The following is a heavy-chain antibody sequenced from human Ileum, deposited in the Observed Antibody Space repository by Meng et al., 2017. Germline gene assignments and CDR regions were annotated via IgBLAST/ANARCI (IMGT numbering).Heavy chain of an antibody. CDR3: ARVVGGPASMSGWFDP. CDR1: GGLSSSSNW. V-gene: IGHV4-4*02. D-gene: IGHD2-2*01. J-gene: IGHJ5*01. CDR2: ISHSGSP. Sequence: QDQPQECSPELVTPSGPLPLTGAVSGGLSSSSNWWTWVRQAPGKGLEWMGEISHSGSPNYNPSLKSRVTISVDKSQNQFSLKLNSVTAADTAVYYCARVVGGPASMSGWFDPWGQGTLVTVSS.